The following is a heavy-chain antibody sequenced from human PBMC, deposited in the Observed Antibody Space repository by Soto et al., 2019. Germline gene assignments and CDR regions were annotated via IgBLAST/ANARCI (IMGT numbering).Heavy chain of an antibody. D-gene: IGHD4-17*01. Sequence: QLQLQESGSGLVKPSQTLSLTCAVSGGSISSGGYSWSWIRQPPGKGLEWIGSIYFGGRTYYNPSLKSRVTISVDTSKKQLSLKLSSLTAADTAVYYCARQPNYDYGDYGPMDYWGQGTLVTVSS. CDR2: IYFGGRT. V-gene: IGHV4-30-2*03. CDR3: ARQPNYDYGDYGPMDY. J-gene: IGHJ4*02. CDR1: GGSISSGGYS.